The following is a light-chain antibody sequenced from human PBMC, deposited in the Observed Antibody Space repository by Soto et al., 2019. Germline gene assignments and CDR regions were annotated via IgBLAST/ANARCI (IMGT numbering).Light chain of an antibody. CDR2: DAS. J-gene: IGKJ1*01. CDR3: QQYNEWVWT. Sequence: EIVMTQSPATLSVSPGERATLSCRASQRLSSKLAWYQQKPGQAPRLLIYDASTSATAIPARFSGSGSGTEFTVTISSLQSEDSAVYYCQQYNEWVWTFGQGTKVEIK. V-gene: IGKV3-15*01. CDR1: QRLSSK.